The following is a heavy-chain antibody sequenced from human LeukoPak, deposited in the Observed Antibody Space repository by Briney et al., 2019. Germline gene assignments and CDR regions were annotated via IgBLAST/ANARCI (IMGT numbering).Heavy chain of an antibody. CDR2: VCTSGST. V-gene: IGHV4-4*07. CDR3: AREATVSRYFDY. Sequence: SETLSLTCNVSGGSISSYYWSWIRQPAGKGLEWIGRVCTSGSTNYNPSLKSRVTMSVDTSKNLFSLNLASVTAADTAVYYCAREATVSRYFDYWGQGTLVTVSS. J-gene: IGHJ4*02. CDR1: GGSISSYY. D-gene: IGHD4-11*01.